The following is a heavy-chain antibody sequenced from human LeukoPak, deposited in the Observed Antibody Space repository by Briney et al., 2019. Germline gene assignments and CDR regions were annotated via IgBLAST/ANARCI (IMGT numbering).Heavy chain of an antibody. V-gene: IGHV4-34*01. CDR1: SGSFRGYY. D-gene: IGHD3-3*01. Sequence: PSETLSLTCAMSSGSFRGYYWSWIRQSPGKGLEWIGEMSPSGSTKYNPSLKSRVSISEDTSKNLLFLKLTSVTAADTAEYFCARVRHDPLEYYYYIDVWGTGTTVPVSS. CDR2: MSPSGST. CDR3: ARVRHDPLEYYYYIDV. J-gene: IGHJ6*03.